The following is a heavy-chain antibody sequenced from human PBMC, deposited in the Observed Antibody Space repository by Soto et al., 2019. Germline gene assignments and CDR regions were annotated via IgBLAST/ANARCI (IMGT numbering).Heavy chain of an antibody. Sequence: PVESLKISCKGSGYIFTSYWICWVLQMPGKGLEWMGIIYPADSDTRYSPSFQGQVTISADKSISTAYLQWSSLKASDTAMYYCARPGETGSYSYFDYWGQGTLVTVSS. CDR3: ARPGETGSYSYFDY. CDR2: IYPADSDT. D-gene: IGHD3-9*01. CDR1: GYIFTSYW. J-gene: IGHJ4*02. V-gene: IGHV5-51*01.